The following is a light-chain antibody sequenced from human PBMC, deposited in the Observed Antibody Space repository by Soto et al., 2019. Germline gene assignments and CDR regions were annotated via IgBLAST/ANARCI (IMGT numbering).Light chain of an antibody. Sequence: QAVVTQEPSLTVSPGGTVTLTCGSSTGAVTSGHYPYWFQQKPGQAPRTLIYDTSNKHSWTPARFSGSLLGGKAALTLSGAEPEDEAEYYCLLSHGGVRGAFGGGTKVTVL. CDR1: TGAVTSGHY. CDR2: DTS. V-gene: IGLV7-46*01. J-gene: IGLJ3*02. CDR3: LLSHGGVRGA.